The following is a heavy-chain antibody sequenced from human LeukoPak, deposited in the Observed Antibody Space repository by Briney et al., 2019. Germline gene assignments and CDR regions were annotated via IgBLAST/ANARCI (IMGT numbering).Heavy chain of an antibody. Sequence: SETLSLTCTVSGGSISSYYWSWIRQPPGEGLEWIGYIYYSGSTNNNPSPKSRDTTSLDTSTNQFSPNLSTVPPADTAVYYSGTAKGAYDSSGYYSYYFDFWGRGTLVSVSS. CDR2: IYYSGST. V-gene: IGHV4-59*01. CDR3: GTAKGAYDSSGYYSYYFDF. D-gene: IGHD3-22*01. CDR1: GGSISSYY. J-gene: IGHJ4*02.